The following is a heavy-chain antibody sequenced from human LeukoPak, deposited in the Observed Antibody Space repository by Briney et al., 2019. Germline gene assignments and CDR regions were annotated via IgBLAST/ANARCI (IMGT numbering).Heavy chain of an antibody. CDR1: GYTFTSYG. CDR2: ISAYNGNT. Sequence: ASVKVSCKASGYTFTSYGTSWVRQAPGQGLEWMGWISAYNGNTNYAQKLQGRVTMTTDTSTSTAYMELRSLRSDDTAVYYCARDTAVSNCGGDCFPDPMDVWGKGTTVTISS. CDR3: ARDTAVSNCGGDCFPDPMDV. J-gene: IGHJ6*03. D-gene: IGHD2-21*02. V-gene: IGHV1-18*01.